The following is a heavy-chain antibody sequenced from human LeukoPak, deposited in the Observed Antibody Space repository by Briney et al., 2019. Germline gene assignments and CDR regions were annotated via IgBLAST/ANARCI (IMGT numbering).Heavy chain of an antibody. CDR1: GFTFSNYA. CDR3: ARGLGYGSGNSYYGMDV. V-gene: IGHV3-64*01. D-gene: IGHD3-10*01. Sequence: PGGSLRLSCAVSGFTFSNYAMHWVRQAPGKGLEYVSAISSDGGSTYYANSVKGRFTISRDNSKSTLYLQMGSLRAEDMAVYYCARGLGYGSGNSYYGMDVGGQGTTVTASS. CDR2: ISSDGGST. J-gene: IGHJ6*02.